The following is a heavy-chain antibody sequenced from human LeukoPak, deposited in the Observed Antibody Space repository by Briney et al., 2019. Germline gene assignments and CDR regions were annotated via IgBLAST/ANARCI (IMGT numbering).Heavy chain of an antibody. CDR1: GFTFSSYS. D-gene: IGHD5-18*01. V-gene: IGHV3-21*01. Sequence: KPGVSLRLSCAASGFTFSSYSMNWVRQAPGKGLEWVSSISSSSSYIYYADSVKGRFTISRDNAKNSLYLQMNSLRAEDRAVYYCARGGGLRGYSYGYDYRYWGQGTLVTVSS. CDR2: ISSSSSYI. J-gene: IGHJ4*02. CDR3: ARGGGLRGYSYGYDYRY.